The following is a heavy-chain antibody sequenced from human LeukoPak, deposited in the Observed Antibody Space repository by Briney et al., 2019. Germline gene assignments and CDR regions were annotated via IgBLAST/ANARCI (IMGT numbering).Heavy chain of an antibody. V-gene: IGHV3-23*01. CDR1: RFTFGDYG. D-gene: IGHD3-10*01. CDR3: AREDFGSGTYRIDY. CDR2: ISGSGRST. J-gene: IGHJ4*02. Sequence: GGSLRLSCAASRFTFGDYGMTWVRQAPGKGLEWVSAISGSGRSTYYADSVKGHFTISRDNSKNTLYLQMNSLRADDTAIYYCAREDFGSGTYRIDYWGQGTLVTVSS.